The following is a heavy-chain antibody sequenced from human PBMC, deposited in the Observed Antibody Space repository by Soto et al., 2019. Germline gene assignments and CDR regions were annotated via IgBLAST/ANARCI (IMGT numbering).Heavy chain of an antibody. J-gene: IGHJ4*02. D-gene: IGHD6-6*01. CDR2: ISSGGSYI. V-gene: IGHV3-21*01. Sequence: EVQLVESGGGLVKPGGSLRLSCAASGFTFSIYSMNWVRKAPGKGPVWVSSISSGGSYIYYADSMTGRCTISRDDAKHSLYLEMNSLRAEDTAVYYCAGDPYSSSARFFDYWGQGTLVTVSS. CDR1: GFTFSIYS. CDR3: AGDPYSSSARFFDY.